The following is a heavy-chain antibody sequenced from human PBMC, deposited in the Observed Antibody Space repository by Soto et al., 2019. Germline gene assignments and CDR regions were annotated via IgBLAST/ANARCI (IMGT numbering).Heavy chain of an antibody. CDR3: ARTKCSGGSCYSWSLDY. J-gene: IGHJ4*02. CDR1: GGSITTGGYY. V-gene: IGHV4-31*03. CDR2: RYYSEST. Sequence: SETLSLTCTVSGGSITTGGYYWSWIRQLPGKGLEWIGHRYYSESTYYNPSLKSRVPISLDTSKNQFSLKLSFVTAADTAMYYCARTKCSGGSCYSWSLDYWGQGTPVTVSS. D-gene: IGHD2-15*01.